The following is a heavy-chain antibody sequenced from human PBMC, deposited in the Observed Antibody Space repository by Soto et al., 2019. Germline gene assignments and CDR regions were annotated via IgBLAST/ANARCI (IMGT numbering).Heavy chain of an antibody. J-gene: IGHJ4*02. CDR1: GFTFSDYY. Sequence: GGSLRLSCAASGFTFSDYYMSWIRQAPGKGLEWVSYISSSGSTIYYADSVKGRFTISRDNAKNSLYLQMNSLRAEDTAVYYCASFCSSTSCHHGIDYWGQGTLVTVSS. CDR2: ISSSGSTI. V-gene: IGHV3-11*01. CDR3: ASFCSSTSCHHGIDY. D-gene: IGHD2-2*01.